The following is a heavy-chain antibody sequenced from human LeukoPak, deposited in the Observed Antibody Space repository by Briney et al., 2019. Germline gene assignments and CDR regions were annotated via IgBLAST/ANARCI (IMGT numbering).Heavy chain of an antibody. CDR2: ISGSGGST. CDR1: GFTFSSYA. Sequence: QPGGSLRLSCAASGFTFSSYAMSWVRQAPGKGLEWVSAISGSGGSTYYADSVKGRFTISRDNSKNTLYLQMNSLRAEDTAVYYCAKDIAGGNDYGDHPVDYWGQGTLVTVSS. CDR3: AKDIAGGNDYGDHPVDY. J-gene: IGHJ4*02. V-gene: IGHV3-23*01. D-gene: IGHD4-17*01.